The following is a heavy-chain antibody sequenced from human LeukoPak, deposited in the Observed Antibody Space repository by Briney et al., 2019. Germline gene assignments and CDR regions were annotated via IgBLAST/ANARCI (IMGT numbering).Heavy chain of an antibody. Sequence: PGGSLRLSCAASGFIFSNHDMPWVRQTTGKRLEWVSAVGTAGDTYYAGSVKGRFTISRENAKNSLYLQMNSLRAGDTAVYYCARGSGYCSSTSCYFDYWGQGTLVTVSS. CDR1: GFIFSNHD. V-gene: IGHV3-13*01. CDR2: VGTAGDT. D-gene: IGHD2-2*03. J-gene: IGHJ4*02. CDR3: ARGSGYCSSTSCYFDY.